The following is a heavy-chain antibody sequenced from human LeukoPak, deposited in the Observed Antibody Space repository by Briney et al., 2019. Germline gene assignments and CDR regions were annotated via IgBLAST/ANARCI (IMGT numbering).Heavy chain of an antibody. CDR2: IRGSGDST. CDR1: GFTFSDHY. V-gene: IGHV3-23*01. J-gene: IGHJ4*02. D-gene: IGHD2-8*01. CDR3: ANHRRTSIVCAYDD. Sequence: GGSLRLSCAASGFTFSDHYMDWVRQAPGKGLEWVSGIRGSGDSTYYADSVKGRFTISRDNSKNTLHLQMNSLRAEDTAVYYFANHRRTSIVCAYDDWGQGTLVTVSS.